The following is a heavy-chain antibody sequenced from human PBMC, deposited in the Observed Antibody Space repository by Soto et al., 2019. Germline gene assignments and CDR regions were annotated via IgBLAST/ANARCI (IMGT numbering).Heavy chain of an antibody. CDR1: GFTFSSYE. V-gene: IGHV3-48*03. CDR2: ISSSGSTI. Sequence: EVQLVESGGGLVQPGGSLRLSCAASGFTFSSYEMNWVRQAPGKGLEWVSYISSSGSTIYYADSVKGRFTISRDNAKNSLYLQMNSLRADDTAVYYCARDRYYYDSSGYYNNYFAYWGQGTLVTVSS. CDR3: ARDRYYYDSSGYYNNYFAY. J-gene: IGHJ4*02. D-gene: IGHD3-22*01.